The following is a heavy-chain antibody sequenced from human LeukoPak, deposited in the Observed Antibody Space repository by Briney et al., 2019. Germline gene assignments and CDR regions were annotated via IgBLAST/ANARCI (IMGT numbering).Heavy chain of an antibody. V-gene: IGHV4-59*01. CDR2: IYYSGST. CDR1: GGSISSYY. CDR3: ARDTAMVSYYYYYGMDV. Sequence: SETLSLTCTVSGGSISSYYWSWIRQPPGKGLEWIGYIYYSGSTNYNPSLKSRVTVSVDTSKNQFSLKLSSVTAADTAVYYCARDTAMVSYYYYYGMDVWGQGTTVTVSS. J-gene: IGHJ6*02. D-gene: IGHD5-18*01.